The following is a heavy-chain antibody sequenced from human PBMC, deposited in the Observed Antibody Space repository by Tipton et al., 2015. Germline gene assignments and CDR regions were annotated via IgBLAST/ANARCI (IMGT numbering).Heavy chain of an antibody. CDR2: ISEDGSEK. J-gene: IGHJ3*01. Sequence: SLRLSCAASGFTFSNYWMSWLRQAPGERLEWIGQISEDGSEKWYLDSMKGRFTISRDNARNSVYLESNTLRADDTAVYYCARDVNGGYYDLWGRGTAVTVSP. V-gene: IGHV3-7*01. CDR1: GFTFSNYW. D-gene: IGHD3-10*01. CDR3: ARDVNGGYYDL.